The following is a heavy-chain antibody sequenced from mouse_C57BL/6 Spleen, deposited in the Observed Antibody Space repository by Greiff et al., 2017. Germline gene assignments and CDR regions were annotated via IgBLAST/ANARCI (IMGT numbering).Heavy chain of an antibody. Sequence: VQLKESGPELVKPGASVKMSCKASGYTFTDYNMHWVKQSHGKSLEWIGYINPNNGGTSYNQKFKGKATLTVTKSSSTAYMELRSLTSEDAAVYYCARRNYGSSAWFAYWGQGTLVTVSA. CDR3: ARRNYGSSAWFAY. J-gene: IGHJ3*01. V-gene: IGHV1-22*01. CDR2: INPNNGGT. D-gene: IGHD1-1*01. CDR1: GYTFTDYN.